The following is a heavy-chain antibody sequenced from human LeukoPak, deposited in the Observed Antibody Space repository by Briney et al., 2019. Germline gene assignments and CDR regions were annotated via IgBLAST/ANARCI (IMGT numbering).Heavy chain of an antibody. V-gene: IGHV3-48*02. D-gene: IGHD6-19*01. CDR3: TRAAYSSGPDY. CDR1: GFTISTYS. Sequence: PGGSLRLSCATSGFTISTYSMNWVRQAPGKGLEWVSYISPTSRDMFYADSVEGRFTISRDNAKNSLYLQLNSLRDEDTAVYFCTRAAYSSGPDYWGQGTLVSVFS. CDR2: ISPTSRDM. J-gene: IGHJ4*02.